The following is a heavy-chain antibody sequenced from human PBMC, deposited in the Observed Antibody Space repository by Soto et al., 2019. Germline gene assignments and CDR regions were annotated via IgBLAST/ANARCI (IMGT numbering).Heavy chain of an antibody. CDR2: ISSNGGST. V-gene: IGHV3-64*02. Sequence: EVQLVESGEDLVQPGGSLRLSCVASGFTFSNSAMYWVRQAPGKGLECVSSISSNGGSTYYADSVKGRFTISRDNSKNTLHLQMGSLRADDMAVYYCATVGNYGNFDYWGQGTLVTVSS. CDR1: GFTFSNSA. D-gene: IGHD3-10*01. J-gene: IGHJ4*02. CDR3: ATVGNYGNFDY.